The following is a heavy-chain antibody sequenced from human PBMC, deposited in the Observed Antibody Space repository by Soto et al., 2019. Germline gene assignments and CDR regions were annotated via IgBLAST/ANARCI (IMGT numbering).Heavy chain of an antibody. V-gene: IGHV4-59*01. J-gene: IGHJ4*02. Sequence: SETLSLTCTVSGGSISNYYWTWIRQPPGKGLEWIGYIYYSGNTNYNPSLMSRVTISRDTSKNQFSLRLTSVTAADTAVYYCARTRATPASRNLDYWGQGTLVTVSS. D-gene: IGHD1-1*01. CDR1: GGSISNYY. CDR2: IYYSGNT. CDR3: ARTRATPASRNLDY.